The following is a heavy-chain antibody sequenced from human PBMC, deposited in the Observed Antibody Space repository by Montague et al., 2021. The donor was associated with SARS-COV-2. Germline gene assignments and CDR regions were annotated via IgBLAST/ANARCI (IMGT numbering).Heavy chain of an antibody. J-gene: IGHJ4*02. CDR3: ARGSVDIVVVVAATPPYFGY. V-gene: IGHV4-34*01. Sequence: SETLSLTCAVYGGSFSGYYWSWIRQPPGKGLEWIGEINHSGSTNYNSSLKSRATISVDTSKNQFSLKLSSVTAADTAVYYCARGSVDIVVVVAATPPYFGYWGQGTLVTVSS. CDR2: INHSGST. D-gene: IGHD2-15*01. CDR1: GGSFSGYY.